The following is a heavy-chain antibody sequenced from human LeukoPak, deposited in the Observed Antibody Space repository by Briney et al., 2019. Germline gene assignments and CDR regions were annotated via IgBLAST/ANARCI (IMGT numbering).Heavy chain of an antibody. Sequence: SQTLSLTCTVSGGSISSGDYYWSWIRQPPGKGLAWVGYIYYSGSTYYNPSLKSRVTISVDTSKNQFSLKLSSVTAADTAVYYCASWSCDTWSFDYWGQGTLVTVSS. D-gene: IGHD3-3*01. CDR1: GGSISSGDYY. CDR3: ASWSCDTWSFDY. CDR2: IYYSGST. J-gene: IGHJ4*02. V-gene: IGHV4-30-4*08.